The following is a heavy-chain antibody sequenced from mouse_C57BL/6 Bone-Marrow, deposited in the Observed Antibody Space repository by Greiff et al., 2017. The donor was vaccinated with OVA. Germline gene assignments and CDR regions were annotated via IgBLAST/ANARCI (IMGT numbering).Heavy chain of an antibody. V-gene: IGHV1-19*01. CDR1: GYTFTDYY. CDR2: INPYNGGT. Sequence: EVKLMESGPVLVKPGASVKMSCKASGYTFTDYYMNWVKQSHGKSLEWIGVINPYNGGTSYNQKFKGKATLTVDKSSSTAYMELNSLTSEDSAVYYCARIVATDYYAMDYWGQGTSVTVSS. CDR3: ARIVATDYYAMDY. D-gene: IGHD1-1*01. J-gene: IGHJ4*01.